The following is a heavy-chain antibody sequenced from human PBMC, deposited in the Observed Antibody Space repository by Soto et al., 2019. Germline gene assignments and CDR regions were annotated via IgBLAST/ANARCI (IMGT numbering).Heavy chain of an antibody. CDR1: GFTFSNYG. Sequence: QVQLVESGGGVVQPGRSLRLSCAASGFTFSNYGMHWVRQAPGKGLEWVAVISYDGSSTYYADSVKGRFTISRENSKRTRYLNLNSLRADDTAVYHCAKDQLRYFDWSPFDYWGQGTLVTVSS. J-gene: IGHJ4*02. V-gene: IGHV3-30*18. D-gene: IGHD3-9*01. CDR2: ISYDGSST. CDR3: AKDQLRYFDWSPFDY.